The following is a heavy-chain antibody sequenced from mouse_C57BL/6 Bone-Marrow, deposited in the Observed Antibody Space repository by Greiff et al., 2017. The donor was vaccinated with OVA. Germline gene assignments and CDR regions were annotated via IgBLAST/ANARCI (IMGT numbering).Heavy chain of an antibody. Sequence: VQLQQSGAELVKPGASVKISCKASGYAFSSYWMNWVKQRPGKGLEWIGQIYPGDGDTNYNGKFKGKATLTADKSSSTAYMQLSSLTSEDSAVYFCARLDYYGSSGFAYWGQGTLVTVSA. CDR2: IYPGDGDT. CDR3: ARLDYYGSSGFAY. CDR1: GYAFSSYW. D-gene: IGHD1-1*01. J-gene: IGHJ3*01. V-gene: IGHV1-80*01.